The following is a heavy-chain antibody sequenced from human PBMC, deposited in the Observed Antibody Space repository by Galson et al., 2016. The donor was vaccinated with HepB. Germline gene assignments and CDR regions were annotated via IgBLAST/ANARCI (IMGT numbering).Heavy chain of an antibody. V-gene: IGHV1-18*01. D-gene: IGHD3-22*01. CDR3: ARADGGTYYYDNSGYLIDY. CDR2: ISCFNGYT. CDR1: GYTFTNYG. J-gene: IGHJ4*02. Sequence: SVKVSCKASGYTFTNYGIVWVRQAPGQGLEWMGWISCFNGYTRNPQKLQDRVTMTTDTSTSTAYMELRGLRSDDTAVYYCARADGGTYYYDNSGYLIDYWGQGTLVTVSS.